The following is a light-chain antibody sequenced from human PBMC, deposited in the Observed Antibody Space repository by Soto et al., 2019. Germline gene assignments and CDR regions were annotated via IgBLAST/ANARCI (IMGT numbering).Light chain of an antibody. CDR1: RDISSS. CDR2: AAS. V-gene: IGKV1-27*01. CDR3: QEYNRAPYT. J-gene: IGKJ2*01. Sequence: DVPMTQSPSSLSASVGDRVTITCRASRDISSSLAWYQQKPGKVPKLLIYAASTLHAGVQSRFSGSGSGTFFTLTINTLQPEDVATYYCQEYNRAPYTFGRGTRLEIK.